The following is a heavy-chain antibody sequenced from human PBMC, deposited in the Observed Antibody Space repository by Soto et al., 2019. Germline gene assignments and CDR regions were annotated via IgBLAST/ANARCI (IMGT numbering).Heavy chain of an antibody. J-gene: IGHJ4*02. Sequence: SETLSLTCTVSGGSMSSHYWTWLRQPPGKGLEWIGYISYSGSTYYNPSLKSRVTTSADTSRNQFSLKLSSVIAADTAVYYCARADPDASVGYWGQGTLVTVSS. CDR1: GGSMSSHY. CDR2: ISYSGST. D-gene: IGHD3-16*01. CDR3: ARADPDASVGY. V-gene: IGHV4-59*11.